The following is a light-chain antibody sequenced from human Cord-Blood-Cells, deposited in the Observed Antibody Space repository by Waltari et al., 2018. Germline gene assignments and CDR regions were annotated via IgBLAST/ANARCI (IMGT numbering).Light chain of an antibody. Sequence: QSALTQPASVSGSPGQSITISCIGTSSDVGGYNYVSWYQQHPGKAPKLMIYDVSNRPSGVSNRFSGSESGNTASLTISGLQAEDEADYYCISYTSSSTLGFGGGTKLTVL. CDR2: DVS. V-gene: IGLV2-14*01. CDR3: ISYTSSSTLG. J-gene: IGLJ3*02. CDR1: SSDVGGYNY.